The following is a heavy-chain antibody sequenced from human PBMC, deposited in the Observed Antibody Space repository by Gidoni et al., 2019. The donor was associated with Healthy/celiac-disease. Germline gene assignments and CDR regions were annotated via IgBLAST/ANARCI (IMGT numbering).Heavy chain of an antibody. V-gene: IGHV3-23*01. CDR2: ISGSGGST. CDR3: AKFGYGDYEPNFDY. D-gene: IGHD4-17*01. Sequence: EVQLLESGGGLVQPGGSLRLSCAASGVTFRSYAMSWVRQAPGKGLEWVSAISGSGGSTYYADSVKGRFTISRDNSKNTLYLQMNSLRAEDTAVYYCAKFGYGDYEPNFDYWGQGTLVTVSS. J-gene: IGHJ4*02. CDR1: GVTFRSYA.